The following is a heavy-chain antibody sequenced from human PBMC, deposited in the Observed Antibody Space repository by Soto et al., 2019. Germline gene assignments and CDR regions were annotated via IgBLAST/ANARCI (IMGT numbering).Heavy chain of an antibody. V-gene: IGHV4-30-4*01. D-gene: IGHD4-17*01. CDR2: IYDSGST. CDR1: GGSISGGVGGLYY. J-gene: IGHJ2*01. CDR3: AREVIPLTTDWYFDL. Sequence: QLQLRESGPGLVKPSETLSLTCTVSGGSISGGVGGLYYWSWIRQPPGKGLERIGYIYDSGSTYYNTSLKSRVTLSVDTSKNQFSLRLSSVTAADTAVYYCAREVIPLTTDWYFDLWGRGTLVTVSS.